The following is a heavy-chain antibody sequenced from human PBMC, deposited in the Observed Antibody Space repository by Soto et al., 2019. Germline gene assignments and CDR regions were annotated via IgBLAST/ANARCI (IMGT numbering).Heavy chain of an antibody. CDR2: IYHSGST. CDR3: XRVPAP. J-gene: IGHJ4*02. Sequence: QLQLQESGSGLVKPSQTLSLTCAVSGGSISSGGYSWSWIRQPPGKGLEWIGYIYHSGSTYYNPSLKSRVTISVDRSKNQXSLXXXSVTXXDTXXYYXXRVPAPWGQGTLVTVSS. CDR1: GGSISSGGYS. V-gene: IGHV4-30-2*01.